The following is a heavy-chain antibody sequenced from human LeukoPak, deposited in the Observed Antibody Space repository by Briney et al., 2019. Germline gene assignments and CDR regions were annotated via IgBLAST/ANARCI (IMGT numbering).Heavy chain of an antibody. CDR3: ARVISYFDL. CDR2: IKSDGSET. V-gene: IGHV3-74*01. Sequence: GGSLRLSCAASGFTFSRHWMHWVRQGPGKGLEWVSRIKSDGSETQYADSVKGRFTISRDNAHNALYLQMTSLRPEDTAIYYCARVISYFDLWGQGALVTASS. J-gene: IGHJ4*02. D-gene: IGHD3-3*02. CDR1: GFTFSRHW.